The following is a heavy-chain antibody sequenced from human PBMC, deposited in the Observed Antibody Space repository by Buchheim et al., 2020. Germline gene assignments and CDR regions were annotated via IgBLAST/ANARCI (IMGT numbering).Heavy chain of an antibody. Sequence: EVQLVESGGGLVQPGGSLRLSCAASGFTFSSYWMSWVRQAPGKGLEWVANIKQDGSEKYYVDSVKGRFTISRDNAKNSLYLQMNSLGAEDTAVYYCARDQSSLWYSSGWLDYWGQGTL. CDR2: IKQDGSEK. J-gene: IGHJ4*02. V-gene: IGHV3-7*01. D-gene: IGHD6-19*01. CDR1: GFTFSSYW. CDR3: ARDQSSLWYSSGWLDY.